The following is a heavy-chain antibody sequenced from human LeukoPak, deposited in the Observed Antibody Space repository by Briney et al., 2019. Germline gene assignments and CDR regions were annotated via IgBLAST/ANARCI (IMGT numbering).Heavy chain of an antibody. CDR3: AREPEYYDSSGYLSSGAFDI. CDR2: IDYSGST. V-gene: IGHV4-59*01. J-gene: IGHJ3*02. Sequence: PSETLSLTCTVSGVSISSYYGSWIRQPPGKGLKWIGYIDYSGSTNYNPSLKSRVTISVDTSKNQFSLKLSSVTAADTAVYYCAREPEYYDSSGYLSSGAFDIWGQGTMVTVSS. CDR1: GVSISSYY. D-gene: IGHD3-22*01.